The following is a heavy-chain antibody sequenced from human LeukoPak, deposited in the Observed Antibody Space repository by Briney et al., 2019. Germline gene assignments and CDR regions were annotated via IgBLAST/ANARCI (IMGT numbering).Heavy chain of an antibody. CDR3: ARAPSEIGGYYPEYFRH. D-gene: IGHD3-22*01. J-gene: IGHJ1*01. Sequence: GGSLRLSCAASGFTFSTYWMNWVRQAPGKGLVCVSRIKSDGSTNYADSVKGRFTISRDNANNTLSLQMNSLRPEDTGVYYCARAPSEIGGYYPEYFRHWGQGTLVTVSS. V-gene: IGHV3-74*01. CDR2: IKSDGST. CDR1: GFTFSTYW.